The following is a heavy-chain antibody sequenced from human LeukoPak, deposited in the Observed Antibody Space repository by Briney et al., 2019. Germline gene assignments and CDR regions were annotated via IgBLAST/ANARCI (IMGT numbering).Heavy chain of an antibody. CDR3: ARDRMDSSGWAYYYYYYYMDV. CDR2: ISSTSSTI. V-gene: IGHV3-48*01. Sequence: GGSLRLSCAASGFTFSSHSVNWVRLAPGKGLEWVSYISSTSSTIYYTDSVKGRFTISRDNAKNSVYLQMSSLRAEDTAVYYCARDRMDSSGWAYYYYYYYMDVWGKGTTVTVSS. J-gene: IGHJ6*03. D-gene: IGHD6-19*01. CDR1: GFTFSSHS.